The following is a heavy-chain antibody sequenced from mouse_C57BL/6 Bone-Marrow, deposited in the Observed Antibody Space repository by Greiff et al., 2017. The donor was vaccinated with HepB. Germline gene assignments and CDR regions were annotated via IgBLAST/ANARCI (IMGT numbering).Heavy chain of an antibody. D-gene: IGHD2-3*01. Sequence: EVKLVESGGGLVQPGGSLKLSCAASGFTFSDYYMYWVRQTPEKRLEWVAYISNGGGSTYYPDTVKGRFTISRDNAKNTQYLQMSRLKSEDTAMYYGARQGGDGYWGYFDVWGTGTTVTVSS. V-gene: IGHV5-12*01. J-gene: IGHJ1*03. CDR3: ARQGGDGYWGYFDV. CDR2: ISNGGGST. CDR1: GFTFSDYY.